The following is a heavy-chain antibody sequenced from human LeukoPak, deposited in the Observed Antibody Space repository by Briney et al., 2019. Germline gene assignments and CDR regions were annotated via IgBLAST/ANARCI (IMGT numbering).Heavy chain of an antibody. CDR3: ARGGSGWSIDY. J-gene: IGHJ4*02. CDR1: GGSIISYY. CDR2: IYYSGST. Sequence: PSETLSLTCTVSGGSIISYYWSWIRQPPGKGLEWIGYIYYSGSTNYNPSLKSRVTVSPDTSKNQFSLKLSSVTAADTAVYYCARGGSGWSIDYWGQGTLVTVSS. D-gene: IGHD6-19*01. V-gene: IGHV4-59*01.